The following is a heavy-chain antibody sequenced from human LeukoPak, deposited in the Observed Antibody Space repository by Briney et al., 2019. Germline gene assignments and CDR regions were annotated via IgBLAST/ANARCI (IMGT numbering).Heavy chain of an antibody. CDR1: GYSFATYW. CDR2: IYPGDSDT. J-gene: IGHJ4*02. Sequence: GESLKISCKGSGYSFATYWIAWVRQMPGKGLEWMGIIYPGDSDTRYSPSFQGQVTISADKSINTAYLQWSSLKASDTAMYCCARLLRNIAAGVYYFDYWGQGTLVTVSS. D-gene: IGHD6-13*01. CDR3: ARLLRNIAAGVYYFDY. V-gene: IGHV5-51*01.